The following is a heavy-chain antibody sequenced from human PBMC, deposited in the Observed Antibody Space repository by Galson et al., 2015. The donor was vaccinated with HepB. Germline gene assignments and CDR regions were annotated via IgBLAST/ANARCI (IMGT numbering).Heavy chain of an antibody. V-gene: IGHV3-30-3*01. CDR1: GFTFSSYA. CDR3: AREESSSSWYAFDY. CDR2: ISYDGSNK. Sequence: SLRLSCAASGFTFSSYAMHWVRQAPGKGLEWVAVISYDGSNKYYADSVKGRFTISRDNSKNTLYLQMNSLRAEDTAVYYCAREESSSSWYAFDYWGQGTLVTVSS. D-gene: IGHD6-13*01. J-gene: IGHJ4*02.